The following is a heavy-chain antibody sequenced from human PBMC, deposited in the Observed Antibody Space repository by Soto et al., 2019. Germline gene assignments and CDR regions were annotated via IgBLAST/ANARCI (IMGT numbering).Heavy chain of an antibody. CDR2: IYYSGTT. V-gene: IGHV4-4*02. J-gene: IGHJ4*02. CDR1: SGSIDNVYW. Sequence: SETLSLTCAVSSGSIDNVYWWSWVRQSPGKGLEWIGSIYYSGTTYYNPSLKSRVTMSVDTSKNQFSLKLTSVTAVDTAVYYCARREIQGPIDYWGQGTLVTVSS. D-gene: IGHD1-26*01. CDR3: ARREIQGPIDY.